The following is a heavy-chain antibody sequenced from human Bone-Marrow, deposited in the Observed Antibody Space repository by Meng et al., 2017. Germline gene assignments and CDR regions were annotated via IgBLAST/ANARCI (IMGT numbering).Heavy chain of an antibody. CDR1: GGTFSSYA. CDR2: IIPIFGTA. CDR3: ARMLAYCGGDCYSDWYFDL. J-gene: IGHJ2*01. V-gene: IGHV1-69*05. Sequence: SVKVSCKASGGTFSSYAISWVRQAPGQGLEWMGGIIPIFGTANYAQKFQGRVTITTDESTSTAYMELSSLRSEDTAVYYCARMLAYCGGDCYSDWYFDLWGRGNLV. D-gene: IGHD2-21*02.